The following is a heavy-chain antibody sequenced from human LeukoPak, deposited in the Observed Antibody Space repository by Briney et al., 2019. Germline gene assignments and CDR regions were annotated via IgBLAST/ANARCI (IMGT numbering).Heavy chain of an antibody. CDR1: GDSVSSNSAA. V-gene: IGHV6-1*01. CDR3: ARMRGTHQALYYYCYAMDV. J-gene: IGHJ6*02. D-gene: IGHD3-3*02. Sequence: SQTLSLTCAISGDSVSSNSAAWNWIRQSPSRGLEWLGRTYYRSKWYNDYAVSVKSRITINPDTSKNQFSLQLNSVTPEDTAVYYCARMRGTHQALYYYCYAMDVWGQGTTVTVSS. CDR2: TYYRSKWYN.